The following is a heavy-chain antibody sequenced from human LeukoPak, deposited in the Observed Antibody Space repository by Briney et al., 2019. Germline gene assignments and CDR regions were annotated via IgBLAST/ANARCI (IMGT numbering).Heavy chain of an antibody. CDR2: IYYTGST. CDR1: GVSISRYF. Sequence: SETLSLTCTVSGVSISRYFWSWIRQPPGKGLEWIGYIYYTGSTNYNPSLKSRVTISVDTSKNQFSLKLSSVTAADTAVYYCATGSYSGGFDKWGQGTLVIVSS. D-gene: IGHD2-8*02. J-gene: IGHJ4*02. V-gene: IGHV4-59*08. CDR3: ATGSYSGGFDK.